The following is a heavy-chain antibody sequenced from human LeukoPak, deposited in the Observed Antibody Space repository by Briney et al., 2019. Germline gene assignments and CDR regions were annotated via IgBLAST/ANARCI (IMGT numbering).Heavy chain of an antibody. CDR3: ARASGNGYYYDSSGYDFDY. Sequence: ASVKVSCKASGYTFTGCYMHWVRQAPGQGLEWVGWINPNSGGTNYAQKFQGRVTMTRDTSISTAYMELSRLRSDDTAVYYCARASGNGYYYDSSGYDFDYWGQGTLVTVSS. CDR1: GYTFTGCY. D-gene: IGHD3-22*01. CDR2: INPNSGGT. J-gene: IGHJ4*02. V-gene: IGHV1-2*02.